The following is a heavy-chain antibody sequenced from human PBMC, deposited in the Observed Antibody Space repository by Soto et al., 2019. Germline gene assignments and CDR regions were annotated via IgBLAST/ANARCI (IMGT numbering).Heavy chain of an antibody. CDR3: ARRKHRGPFDY. V-gene: IGHV4-39*01. J-gene: IGHJ4*02. Sequence: QLQLQESGPGLVKPSETLSLTCTVSGGSISSSSYYWGWIRQPPGKGLEWIGSIYYSGSTYYNPSLKSRVTISVDTSKNQFSLKLSSVTAADTAVYYCARRKHRGPFDYWGQGTLVTVSS. CDR2: IYYSGST. D-gene: IGHD3-10*01. CDR1: GGSISSSSYY.